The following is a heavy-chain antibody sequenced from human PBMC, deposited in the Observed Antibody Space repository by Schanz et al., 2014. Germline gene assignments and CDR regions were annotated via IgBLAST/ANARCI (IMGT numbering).Heavy chain of an antibody. D-gene: IGHD3-10*01. Sequence: QVQLVQSGAEVKKPGSSVKVSCKASGYTFTNFFLHWVRQAPGQGLEWMGIINPIGGSTTYAQKFRGAVTLTTDTSTDTAYLELTSLRSEDTAVYYCARGSPENMIRGELDYWGQGTLVTVS. CDR2: INPIGGST. CDR1: GYTFTNFF. V-gene: IGHV1-46*03. CDR3: ARGSPENMIRGELDY. J-gene: IGHJ4*02.